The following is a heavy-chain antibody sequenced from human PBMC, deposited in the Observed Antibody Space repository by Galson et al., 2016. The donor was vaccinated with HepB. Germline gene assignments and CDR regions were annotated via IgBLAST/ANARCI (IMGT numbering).Heavy chain of an antibody. Sequence: QSGAEVTKPGESLRISCKGSGYSFNSYWIAWVRQMPGKGLEWMGVSYIGDSDTRYSPSFQGRVTISADKSISTAYLQWSSLRASDTAMYYCAGQRGECGSSSCYFYGMDVWGQGTTVTVSS. CDR1: GYSFNSYW. J-gene: IGHJ6*02. CDR3: AGQRGECGSSSCYFYGMDV. V-gene: IGHV5-51*01. D-gene: IGHD2-2*01. CDR2: SYIGDSDT.